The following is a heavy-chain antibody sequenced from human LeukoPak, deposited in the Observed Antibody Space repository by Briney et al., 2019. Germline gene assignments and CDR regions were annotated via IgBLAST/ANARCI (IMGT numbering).Heavy chain of an antibody. CDR2: LSHDGNNK. V-gene: IGHV3-30-3*01. CDR1: GFTFNTYN. D-gene: IGHD3-22*01. J-gene: IGHJ4*02. Sequence: GGSLRLSCAASGFTFNTYNMFWVRQAPGKGLEWVAVLSHDGNNKYYADSVKGRFTISRDNSKNTLYLQMNSLRAEDTAVYYCAKDRPDYYDSSGYYVNFDYWGQGTLVTVSS. CDR3: AKDRPDYYDSSGYYVNFDY.